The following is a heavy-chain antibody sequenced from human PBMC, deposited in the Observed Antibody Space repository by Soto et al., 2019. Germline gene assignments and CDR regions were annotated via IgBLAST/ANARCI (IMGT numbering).Heavy chain of an antibody. V-gene: IGHV3-30*18. J-gene: IGHJ3*02. CDR2: ISYDGSNK. Sequence: QVQLVESGGGVVQPGRSLRLSSAASGFTFSSYGMHWVRQAPGKGLEWVAVISYDGSNKYYADSVKGRFTISRDNSKNTLYLQMNSLRAEDTAVYYCAKGRRVGALLIAFDIWGQGTMVTVSS. CDR1: GFTFSSYG. D-gene: IGHD1-26*01. CDR3: AKGRRVGALLIAFDI.